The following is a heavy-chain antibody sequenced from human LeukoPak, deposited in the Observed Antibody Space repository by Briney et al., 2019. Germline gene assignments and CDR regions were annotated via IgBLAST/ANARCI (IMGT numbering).Heavy chain of an antibody. CDR1: GGSISSYY. D-gene: IGHD6-13*01. J-gene: IGHJ4*02. CDR3: ASGGTEAAAGNFDY. CDR2: IYYSGST. Sequence: SETLSLTCTVSGGSISSYYWSWIRQPPGKGLEWIGYIYYSGSTNYNPSLKSRVTISVDTSKNQFSLKLSSVTAADTAVYYCASGGTEAAAGNFDYWGQGTLVTVSS. V-gene: IGHV4-59*01.